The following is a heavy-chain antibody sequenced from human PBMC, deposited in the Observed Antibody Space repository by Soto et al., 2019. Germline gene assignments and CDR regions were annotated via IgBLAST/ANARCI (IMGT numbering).Heavy chain of an antibody. CDR3: ASKQLVLGDGFDI. Sequence: VQLLESGGGLVQPGGSLRLSCAASGFTLSDYYMSWIRQAPGKGLEWISYISSSGSTIYYADSVKGRFTISRDNAKNSLYLQMNSLRAEDTAVYYCASKQLVLGDGFDIWGQGTMVTVSS. CDR1: GFTLSDYY. V-gene: IGHV3-11*01. CDR2: ISSSGSTI. J-gene: IGHJ3*02. D-gene: IGHD6-13*01.